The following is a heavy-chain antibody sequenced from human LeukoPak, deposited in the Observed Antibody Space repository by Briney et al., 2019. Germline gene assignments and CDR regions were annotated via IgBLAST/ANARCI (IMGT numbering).Heavy chain of an antibody. Sequence: SETLSLTCTVSGGSISSYYWSWIRQPPGKGLEWIGYIYYSGSTNYYPSLKSQVTIPVDTSKNQFSLRLSSVTAADTAVYYCARVSVTMVRGVLPVYYLDYWGQGTLVTVSS. CDR3: ARVSVTMVRGVLPVYYLDY. CDR1: GGSISSYY. D-gene: IGHD3-10*01. J-gene: IGHJ4*02. V-gene: IGHV4-59*01. CDR2: IYYSGST.